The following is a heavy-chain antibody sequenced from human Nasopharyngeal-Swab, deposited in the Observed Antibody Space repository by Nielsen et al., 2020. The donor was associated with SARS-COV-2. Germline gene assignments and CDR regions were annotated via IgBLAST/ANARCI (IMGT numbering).Heavy chain of an antibody. Sequence: ASVKVSCKASGYTFTGYYMHWVRQAPGQGLEWMGRINPNSGGTNYAQKFQGRVTMTRDTSISTAYMELSRLRCDDTAVYYCARAGRYYYDSSGYYYDYYYYMDVWGKGTTVTVSS. CDR1: GYTFTGYY. V-gene: IGHV1-2*06. J-gene: IGHJ6*03. CDR2: INPNSGGT. D-gene: IGHD3-22*01. CDR3: ARAGRYYYDSSGYYYDYYYYMDV.